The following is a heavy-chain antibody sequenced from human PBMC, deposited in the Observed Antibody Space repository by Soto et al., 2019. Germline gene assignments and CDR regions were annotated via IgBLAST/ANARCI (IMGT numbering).Heavy chain of an antibody. CDR3: ARDQIGGWLEGGFDY. D-gene: IGHD6-19*01. CDR2: IYYSGST. CDR1: GGSISSGDYY. J-gene: IGHJ4*02. V-gene: IGHV4-30-4*01. Sequence: PSETLSLTCTVSGGSISSGDYYWSWIRQPPGKGLEWIGYIYYSGSTYYNPSLKSRVTISVDTSKNQFSLKLSSVTAADTAVYYCARDQIGGWLEGGFDYWGQGTLVTVSS.